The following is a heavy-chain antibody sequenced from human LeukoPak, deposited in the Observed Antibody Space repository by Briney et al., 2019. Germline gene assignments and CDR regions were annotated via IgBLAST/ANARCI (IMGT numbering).Heavy chain of an antibody. J-gene: IGHJ2*01. CDR1: GGTFSSYA. V-gene: IGHV1-69*13. D-gene: IGHD3-3*01. Sequence: ASVKVSCKASGGTFSSYAISWVRQAPGQGLEWMGRIIPIFGTANYAQKFQGRVTITADESTSTAYMELSSLRSEDTAVYYCARTTIFGVINWYFDLWGRGTLVTVSS. CDR3: ARTTIFGVINWYFDL. CDR2: IIPIFGTA.